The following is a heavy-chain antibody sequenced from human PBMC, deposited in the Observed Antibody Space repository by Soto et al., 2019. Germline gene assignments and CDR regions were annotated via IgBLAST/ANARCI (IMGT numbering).Heavy chain of an antibody. CDR2: ISSSSSYI. CDR3: ARGGYCTNGVCYPTYYFDY. J-gene: IGHJ4*02. D-gene: IGHD2-8*01. V-gene: IGHV3-21*01. Sequence: GGSLRLSCAASGFTLSSYSMNWVRQAPGKGLEWVSSISSSSSYIYYADSVKGRFTISRDNAKNSLYLQMNSLRAEDTAVYYCARGGYCTNGVCYPTYYFDYWGQGTLVTVSS. CDR1: GFTLSSYS.